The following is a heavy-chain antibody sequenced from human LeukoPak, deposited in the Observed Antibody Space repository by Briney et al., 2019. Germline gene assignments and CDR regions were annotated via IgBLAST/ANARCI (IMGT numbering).Heavy chain of an antibody. J-gene: IGHJ3*02. CDR3: ARPRYYDSPYAFDI. CDR2: IYTSGST. Sequence: SETLSLTCTVSGGSISSYYWSWIRQPPGKGLEWIGYIYTSGSTNYNPSLKSRVTISVDTSKNQFSLKLSSVTAADTAVYYWARPRYYDSPYAFDIWGQGTMVTVSS. CDR1: GGSISSYY. D-gene: IGHD3-22*01. V-gene: IGHV4-4*09.